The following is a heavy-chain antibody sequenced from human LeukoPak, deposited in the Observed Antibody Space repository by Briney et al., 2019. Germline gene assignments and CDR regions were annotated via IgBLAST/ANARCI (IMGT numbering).Heavy chain of an antibody. CDR2: IRSNNDGGTT. V-gene: IGHV3-15*01. J-gene: IGHJ4*02. Sequence: AGGSLRLSCKASGFTFSSAWMTWVRQAPGKGLEWVGRIRSNNDGGTTDYGVPVKGRFSISRDDSKTTLYLQMNSLESEDTAVYYCVKVIGGSLGYGGQGTLVTVSS. CDR3: VKVIGGSLGY. CDR1: GFTFSSAW. D-gene: IGHD1-26*01.